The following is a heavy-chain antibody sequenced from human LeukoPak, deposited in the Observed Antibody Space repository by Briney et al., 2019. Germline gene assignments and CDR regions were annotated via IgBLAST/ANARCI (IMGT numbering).Heavy chain of an antibody. CDR1: GFTFSSYA. CDR2: ISGSGGST. Sequence: GGSLRLSCAASGFTFSSYAMSWVRQAPGKGLEWVSVISGSGGSTYYADSVKGRFTISRDNSKNTLYLQMNSLRAEDTAVYYCAKEGGYSGYDRQGYFDYWGQGTLVTVSS. D-gene: IGHD5-12*01. CDR3: AKEGGYSGYDRQGYFDY. J-gene: IGHJ4*02. V-gene: IGHV3-23*01.